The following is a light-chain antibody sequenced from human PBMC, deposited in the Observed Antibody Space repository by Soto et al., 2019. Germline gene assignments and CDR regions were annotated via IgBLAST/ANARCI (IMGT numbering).Light chain of an antibody. CDR1: QSVSSDY. CDR3: HQYGGSPPVT. Sequence: EIVLTQSPGTLSLSPGERATLSCRASQSVSSDYLAWYQQKPGQAPRLLIYGTASRATGIPDRFSGSESGTDFTLTISRLEPEDFAVYYCHQYGGSPPVTFGQGTKLEIK. J-gene: IGKJ2*01. CDR2: GTA. V-gene: IGKV3-20*01.